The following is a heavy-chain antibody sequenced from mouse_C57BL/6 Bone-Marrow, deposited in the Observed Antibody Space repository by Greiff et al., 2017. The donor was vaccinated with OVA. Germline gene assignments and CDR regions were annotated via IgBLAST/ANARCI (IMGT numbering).Heavy chain of an antibody. CDR2: IRNTANGYPT. D-gene: IGHD2-5*01. Sequence: EVMLVESGGGLVQPGGSLSLSCAASGFTFTDYYMSWVRQPPGKALEWLGFIRNTANGYPTAYSASVKGRFTISRDNSQSILYLQMNALRAEDSATYYCARDQVSGSNYVGYAMDYWGQGTSVTVSS. CDR1: GFTFTDYY. J-gene: IGHJ4*01. V-gene: IGHV7-3*01. CDR3: ARDQVSGSNYVGYAMDY.